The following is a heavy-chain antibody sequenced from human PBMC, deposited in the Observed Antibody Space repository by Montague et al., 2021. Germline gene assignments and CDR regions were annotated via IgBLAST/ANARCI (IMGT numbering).Heavy chain of an antibody. Sequence: SETLSLTCVVSGGSFSGYCWSWIRQPPGRGLEWIGEIYPSGSAHYNPSLESRVTLSVDTSNNQFSLKLNSVTAADTAVYYCAGQNTGERGFDVWGKGTMVTVSS. CDR1: GGSFSGYC. V-gene: IGHV4-34*01. CDR3: AGQNTGERGFDV. J-gene: IGHJ6*04. CDR2: IYPSGSA. D-gene: IGHD3-16*01.